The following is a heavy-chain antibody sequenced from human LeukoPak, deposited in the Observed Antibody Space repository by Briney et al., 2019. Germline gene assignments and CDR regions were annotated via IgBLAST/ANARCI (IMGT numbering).Heavy chain of an antibody. CDR1: GYTFISYD. J-gene: IGHJ4*02. Sequence: GASVKVSCKASGYTFISYDINWVRQATGQGLEWMGWMNPNSGNTGYAQKFQSRVTMTRNTSISTACMELSSLRSEDTAVYYCARKSNTSSGWFAFDYWGQGTLVTVSS. CDR2: MNPNSGNT. V-gene: IGHV1-8*01. D-gene: IGHD6-19*01. CDR3: ARKSNTSSGWFAFDY.